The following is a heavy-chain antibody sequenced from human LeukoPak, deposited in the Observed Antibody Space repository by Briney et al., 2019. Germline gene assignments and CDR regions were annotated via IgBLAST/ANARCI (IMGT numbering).Heavy chain of an antibody. Sequence: SQTLSLTFAISGDSVSSNSAAWNWLRQSPSRGLEWLGRTYYRSKWYNDYAVSVKSRITINPDTSKNQFSLQLNSVTPEDTAVYYCARDGGYSSSWYDYFDYWGQGTLVTVSS. D-gene: IGHD6-13*01. CDR2: TYYRSKWYN. J-gene: IGHJ4*02. CDR3: ARDGGYSSSWYDYFDY. CDR1: GDSVSSNSAA. V-gene: IGHV6-1*01.